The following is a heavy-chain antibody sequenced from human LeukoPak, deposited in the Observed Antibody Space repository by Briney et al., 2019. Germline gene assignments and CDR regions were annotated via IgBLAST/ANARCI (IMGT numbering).Heavy chain of an antibody. CDR3: AKLLRDVTIYDF. CDR1: GFTFSSHW. J-gene: IGHJ4*03. V-gene: IGHV3-7*01. D-gene: IGHD5-24*01. Sequence: GGSLRLSCAASGFTFSSHWMSWVRQAPGKGLEWVANIKKDGSEKYYVDAVKGRFTISRDNAKTSLYLQMNSLRAEDTAVYYCAKLLRDVTIYDFWGHGDLVTVSS. CDR2: IKKDGSEK.